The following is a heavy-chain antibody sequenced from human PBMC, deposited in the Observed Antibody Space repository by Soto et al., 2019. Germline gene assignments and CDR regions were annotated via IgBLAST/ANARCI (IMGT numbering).Heavy chain of an antibody. CDR2: FYHSGST. CDR3: AGYGDETFDY. CDR1: GYSISSGYY. V-gene: IGHV4-38-2*02. D-gene: IGHD4-17*01. J-gene: IGHJ4*02. Sequence: SETLSLTCTVSGYSISSGYYWGWIRQPPGKGLEWIGSFYHSGSTYYNPSLKSRVTISVDTSKNQFSRKLSSVTAADTAVYYCAGYGDETFDYWGQGTLVTVSS.